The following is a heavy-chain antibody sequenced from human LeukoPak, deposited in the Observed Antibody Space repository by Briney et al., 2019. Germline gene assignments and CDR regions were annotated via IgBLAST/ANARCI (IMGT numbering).Heavy chain of an antibody. D-gene: IGHD3-10*01. J-gene: IGHJ6*03. CDR2: IYPGDSDT. CDR1: GYSFTSYW. Sequence: GESLKISCKGSGYSFTSYWIGWVRQMPGKGLEWMGIIYPGDSDTRYSPSFQGQVTISADKSISTAYLQWSSLKASDTAMYYCARHRGTSYYYYYYMDVWGKGTTVTVSS. CDR3: ARHRGTSYYYYYYMDV. V-gene: IGHV5-51*01.